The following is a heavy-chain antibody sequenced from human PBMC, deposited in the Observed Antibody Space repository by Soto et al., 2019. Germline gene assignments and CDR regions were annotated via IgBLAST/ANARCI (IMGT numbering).Heavy chain of an antibody. V-gene: IGHV3-33*01. CDR2: IWYDGSNK. J-gene: IGHJ3*02. CDR3: ARVDGSTIPLDAFDI. CDR1: GFTFSSYG. Sequence: GGSLRLSCAASGFTFSSYGMHWVRQAPGKGLEWVAVIWYDGSNKYYADSVKGRFTISRDNSKNTLYLQMNSLRAEDTAVYYCARVDGSTIPLDAFDIWGQGKMVTVSS. D-gene: IGHD3-3*01.